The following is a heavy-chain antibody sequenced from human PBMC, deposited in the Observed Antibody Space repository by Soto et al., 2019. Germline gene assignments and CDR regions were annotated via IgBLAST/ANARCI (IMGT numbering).Heavy chain of an antibody. CDR1: GFTFSSYG. CDR3: AKDSRLLWFGELYPDFDY. D-gene: IGHD3-10*01. CDR2: ISYDGSNK. Sequence: GGSLRLSCAASGFTFSSYGMHWVRQAPGKGLEWVAAISYDGSNKYYADSVKGRFTISRDNSKNTLYLQMNSLRAEDTAVYYCAKDSRLLWFGELYPDFDYWGQGTLVTVSS. V-gene: IGHV3-30*18. J-gene: IGHJ4*02.